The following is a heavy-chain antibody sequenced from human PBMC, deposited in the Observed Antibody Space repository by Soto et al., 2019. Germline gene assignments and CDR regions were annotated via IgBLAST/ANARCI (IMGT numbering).Heavy chain of an antibody. D-gene: IGHD3-3*01. CDR1: GYTFTSYD. CDR2: INPSGGST. V-gene: IGHV1-46*01. J-gene: IGHJ6*02. Sequence: ASVKVSCKASGYTFTSYDMHWVRQAPGRGLEWMGIINPSGGSTSYAQKFQGRVTMTRDTSTSTAYMELSSLRSEDTAVYYCAVGSMRRRGVVIIKDYYYGMDVWGQGTTVTVSS. CDR3: AVGSMRRRGVVIIKDYYYGMDV.